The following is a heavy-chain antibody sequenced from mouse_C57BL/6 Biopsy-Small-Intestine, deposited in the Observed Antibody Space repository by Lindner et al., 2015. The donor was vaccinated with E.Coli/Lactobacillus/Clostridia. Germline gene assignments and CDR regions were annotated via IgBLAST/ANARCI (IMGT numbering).Heavy chain of an antibody. J-gene: IGHJ4*01. V-gene: IGHV1-9*01. CDR2: ILPGTGSI. CDR1: GYTFTGYW. CDR3: ARRGIYYDPYYYSMDY. Sequence: VQLQESGAELMKPGASVKLSCKATGYTFTGYWIEWIRQRPGHGLEWIGEILPGTGSIHYNENFRGKATITADTSSNSAYMQLGSLTAGDSAIYYCARRGIYYDPYYYSMDYWGQGASVTVSS. D-gene: IGHD2-4*01.